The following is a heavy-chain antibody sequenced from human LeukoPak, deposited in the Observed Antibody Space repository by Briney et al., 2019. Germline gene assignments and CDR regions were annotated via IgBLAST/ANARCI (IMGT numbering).Heavy chain of an antibody. V-gene: IGHV3-64*01. CDR3: ARGGGRTNGVCGIRNWFDP. CDR2: IRSKGGST. CDR1: GLTFSSYA. J-gene: IGHJ5*02. D-gene: IGHD2-8*01. Sequence: GGSLRLSCAVSGLTFSSYAMHWVRQAPGEGLGDDSAIRSKGGSTYDANSMKGRIPISRDNYNNTLYLQMGSLSAEDCAVYYCARGGGRTNGVCGIRNWFDPCGQGPLVTVSS.